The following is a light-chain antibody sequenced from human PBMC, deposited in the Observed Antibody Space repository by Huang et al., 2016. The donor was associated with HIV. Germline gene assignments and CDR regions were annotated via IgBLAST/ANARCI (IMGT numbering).Light chain of an antibody. V-gene: IGKV3-20*01. J-gene: IGKJ1*01. CDR2: DTS. CDR3: QHYGSSSWT. Sequence: IVLTQSPGPLSLSPGQRVTLSCRASQTISTFLAWFQQKPGQAPRLLIYDTSTRATGIPDRFSCSGSGTDFALTIRRLDPEDFAVYYCQHYGSSSWTFGQGTKVEV. CDR1: QTISTF.